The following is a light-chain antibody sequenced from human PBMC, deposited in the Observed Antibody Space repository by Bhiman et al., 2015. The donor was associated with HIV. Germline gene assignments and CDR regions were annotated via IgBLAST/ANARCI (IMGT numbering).Light chain of an antibody. CDR1: SSDVGGYDY. J-gene: IGLJ1*01. CDR2: DVT. CDR3: QAWDSSTGV. Sequence: QSALTQPASVSGSPGQSITISCTGTSSDVGGYDYVSWYQQHPGKAPKLMIYDVTERPSGVSDRFSGSTSGNTASLTISGAQAMDEADYYCQAWDSSTGVFGPGTRVTVL. V-gene: IGLV2-14*03.